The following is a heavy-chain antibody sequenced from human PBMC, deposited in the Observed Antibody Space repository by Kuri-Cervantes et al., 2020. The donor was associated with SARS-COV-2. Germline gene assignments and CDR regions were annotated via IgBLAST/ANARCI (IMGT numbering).Heavy chain of an antibody. V-gene: IGHV3-72*01. CDR1: GFTFSDYY. J-gene: IGHJ3*02. CDR2: TRNKANSYTT. Sequence: GESLKISCAASGFTFSDYYMSWIRQAPGKGLEWVGRTRNKANSYTTEYAASVKGRFTISRDDSKNSLYLQMNSLKTEDTAVYYCAREGKGQAIGAFDIWGQGTMVTVSS. CDR3: AREGKGQAIGAFDI. D-gene: IGHD4-23*01.